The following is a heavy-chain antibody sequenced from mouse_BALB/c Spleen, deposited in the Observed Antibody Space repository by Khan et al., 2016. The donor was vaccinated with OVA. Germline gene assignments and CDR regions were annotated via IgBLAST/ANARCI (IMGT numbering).Heavy chain of an antibody. CDR2: ISSGSSTI. CDR1: GFTFSSFG. CDR3: ARRRGKYYAMDY. D-gene: IGHD2-1*01. Sequence: EVELVESGGGLVQPGGSRKLSCAASGFTFSSFGMHWVRQAPEKGLEWVAYISSGSSTIYYADRVKGRFTISRDNPRNTLFLQMTSLRSEDTVMYYCARRRGKYYAMDYWGQGTSVTVSS. V-gene: IGHV5-17*02. J-gene: IGHJ4*01.